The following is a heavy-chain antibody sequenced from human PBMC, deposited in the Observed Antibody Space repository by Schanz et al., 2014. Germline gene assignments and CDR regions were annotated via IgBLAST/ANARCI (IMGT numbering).Heavy chain of an antibody. Sequence: QVQVVQSGAEVKKPGASVKVSCKASGYTFISYGIKWVRQAPGQGLEWMGWISAYNGHTDYAQKLQGRVTLTTDTATSTAYMELRNLRSDDTAVYYCARAKRFGDMDVWGQGTTVTVSS. CDR1: GYTFISYG. V-gene: IGHV1-18*01. CDR2: ISAYNGHT. J-gene: IGHJ6*02. CDR3: ARAKRFGDMDV. D-gene: IGHD3-10*01.